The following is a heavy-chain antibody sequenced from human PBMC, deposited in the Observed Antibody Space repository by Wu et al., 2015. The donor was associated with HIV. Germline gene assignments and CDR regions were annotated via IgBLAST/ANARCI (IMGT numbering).Heavy chain of an antibody. CDR2: INPSGGIT. V-gene: IGHV1-46*02. Sequence: QVQLVQSGAEVKKPGASVKLSCKSSGKTFNTYYMHWVRQAPGQGLEWMGIINPSGGITRYAQTFQGRLTMTRDTSTGTVYMELTSLKPEDTAVFYCARVLHYYDSSGYDYWGQGTLVTVSS. J-gene: IGHJ4*02. CDR1: GKTFNTYY. D-gene: IGHD3-22*01. CDR3: ARVLHYYDSSGYDY.